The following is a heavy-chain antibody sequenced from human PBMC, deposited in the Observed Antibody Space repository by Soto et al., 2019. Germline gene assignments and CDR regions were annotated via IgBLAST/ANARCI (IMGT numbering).Heavy chain of an antibody. CDR1: GGTFSSYA. CDR3: AGGYCSGGSCYDTNYYYYYGMDV. Sequence: ASVKVSCKASGGTFSSYAISWVRQAPGQGLEWMGGIIPIFGTANYAQKFQGRVTITADESTSTAYMELSSLRSEDTAVYYCAGGYCSGGSCYDTNYYYYYGMDVWGQGTTVTVSS. CDR2: IIPIFGTA. D-gene: IGHD2-15*01. J-gene: IGHJ6*02. V-gene: IGHV1-69*13.